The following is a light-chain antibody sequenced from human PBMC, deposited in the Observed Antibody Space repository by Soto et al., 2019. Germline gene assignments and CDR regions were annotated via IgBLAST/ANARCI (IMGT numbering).Light chain of an antibody. J-gene: IGKJ2*01. CDR3: LQINSYPYT. Sequence: IQLTQSPSSLPASVGDRVTITCRASQGITTYLAWYQQKPGKAPKLLIYAASALQSGIPSRFSGSGSGTDFTLTISSLQPEDFATYYCLQINSYPYTFGQGAKLEIK. CDR2: AAS. V-gene: IGKV1-9*01. CDR1: QGITTY.